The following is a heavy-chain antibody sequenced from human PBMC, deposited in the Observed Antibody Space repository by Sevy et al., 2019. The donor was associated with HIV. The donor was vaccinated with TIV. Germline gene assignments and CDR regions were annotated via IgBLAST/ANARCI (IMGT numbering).Heavy chain of an antibody. D-gene: IGHD1-26*01. V-gene: IGHV3-23*01. CDR3: AKDGGSFAYDM. CDR2: ISGSGANT. J-gene: IGHJ3*02. Sequence: GGSLRLSCAASGITFSSYAMSWVRQAPGKGLEYVSGISGSGANTYHADSVKGRFNISRDNSKNTLYLQMNSLRAGDTAVYYCAKDGGSFAYDMWGQGTMVTVSS. CDR1: GITFSSYA.